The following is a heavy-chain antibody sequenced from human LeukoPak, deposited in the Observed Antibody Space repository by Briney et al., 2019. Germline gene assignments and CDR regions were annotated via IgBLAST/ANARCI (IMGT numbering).Heavy chain of an antibody. CDR3: AIPFDTAMVVDY. V-gene: IGHV3-48*04. Sequence: GGTLRLSCAASGFTFSSYSMNWVRQAPGKGLEWVSYISGSGGTIYYADSVKGRFTISRDNAKNSLYLQMNSLRAEETAVYYCAIPFDTAMVVDYWGQGTLVTVSS. CDR2: ISGSGGTI. J-gene: IGHJ4*02. D-gene: IGHD5-18*01. CDR1: GFTFSSYS.